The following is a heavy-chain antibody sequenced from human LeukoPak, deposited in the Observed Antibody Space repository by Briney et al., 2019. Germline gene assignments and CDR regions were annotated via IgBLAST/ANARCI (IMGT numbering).Heavy chain of an antibody. V-gene: IGHV4-34*01. D-gene: IGHD1-26*01. CDR2: INHSGST. Sequence: SESLSLTCAVYGGSFSGYYWSWIRQPPGNGLEWIGEINHSGSTNYNPSLKSRVTISVDTSKNQFSLKLSSVTAADTAVYYCARGGWELQGYFDYWGQGTLVTVSS. CDR3: ARGGWELQGYFDY. J-gene: IGHJ4*02. CDR1: GGSFSGYY.